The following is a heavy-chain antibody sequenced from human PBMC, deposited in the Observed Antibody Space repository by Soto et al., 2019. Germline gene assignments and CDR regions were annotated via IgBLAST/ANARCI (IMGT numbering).Heavy chain of an antibody. CDR2: INAGNGNT. CDR1: GYTFTSYA. D-gene: IGHD1-26*01. CDR3: AREVGATGD. Sequence: QVQLVQSGAEVKKPGASVKVSCKASGYTFTSYAMHWGRQAPGQRREWMGWINAGNGNTKYSQKFQGRVTMTRDTSARTAYTELSSLRSEDTAEYYCAREVGATGDWGQGSRVTVPS. V-gene: IGHV1-3*01. J-gene: IGHJ4*02.